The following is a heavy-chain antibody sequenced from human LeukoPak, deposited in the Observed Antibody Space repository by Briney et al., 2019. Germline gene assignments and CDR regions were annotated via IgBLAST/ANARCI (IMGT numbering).Heavy chain of an antibody. CDR1: GFTFSSYA. CDR3: ASGRTFTVKALLFDY. D-gene: IGHD4-17*01. V-gene: IGHV3-23*01. CDR2: ISGSGDST. Sequence: GGSLRLSCADSGFTFSSYAMSWVRQAPGKGLEWVSAISGSGDSTYYADSVKGRFTISRDNSKNTLYLQMNSLRAEDTAVYYCASGRTFTVKALLFDYWGQGTLVTVSS. J-gene: IGHJ4*02.